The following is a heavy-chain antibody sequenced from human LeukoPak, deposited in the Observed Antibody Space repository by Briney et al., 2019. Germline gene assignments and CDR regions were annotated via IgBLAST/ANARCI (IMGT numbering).Heavy chain of an antibody. Sequence: PSETLSLTCTVSGGSISSYYWSWIRQPPGKGLEWIGYIYYSGSTNYNPSLKSRVTISVDTSKNQFSLKLSSVTAADTAVYYCAGALGFGEFGMSYNWFDPWGQGTLVTVSS. CDR3: AGALGFGEFGMSYNWFDP. V-gene: IGHV4-59*01. CDR1: GGSISSYY. J-gene: IGHJ5*02. CDR2: IYYSGST. D-gene: IGHD3-10*01.